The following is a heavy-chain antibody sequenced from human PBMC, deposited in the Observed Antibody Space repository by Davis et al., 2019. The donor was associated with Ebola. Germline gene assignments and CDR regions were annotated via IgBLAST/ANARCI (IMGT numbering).Heavy chain of an antibody. Sequence: GESLKISCAASGFTFSSYAMHWVRQAPGKGLEWVAVISYDGSNKYYADSVKGRFTISRDNSKNTLYLQMNSLRAEDTAVYYCASLGYKVYWGQGTLVTVSS. J-gene: IGHJ4*02. V-gene: IGHV3-30-3*01. CDR1: GFTFSSYA. CDR3: ASLGYKVY. D-gene: IGHD5-24*01. CDR2: ISYDGSNK.